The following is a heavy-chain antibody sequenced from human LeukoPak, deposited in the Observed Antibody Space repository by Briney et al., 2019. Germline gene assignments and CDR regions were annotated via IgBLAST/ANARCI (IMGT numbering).Heavy chain of an antibody. CDR3: ARDGSAATGPSYFDY. D-gene: IGHD6-13*01. V-gene: IGHV1-69*01. CDR2: IIPIFRTS. J-gene: IGHJ4*02. CDR1: GGTFSSYA. Sequence: SVKVSCKASGGTFSSYAITWLRQAPGQGLEWMGWIIPIFRTSHYALKFQGRGTITGDASTSTASLELSSLSSDDTAVYYCARDGSAATGPSYFDYWGQGTLVTVSS.